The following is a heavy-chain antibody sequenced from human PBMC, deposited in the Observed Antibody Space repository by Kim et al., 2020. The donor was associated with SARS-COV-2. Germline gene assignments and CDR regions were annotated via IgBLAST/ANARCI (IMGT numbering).Heavy chain of an antibody. CDR2: IWYDGSNK. CDR1: GFTFSSYG. V-gene: IGHV3-33*01. Sequence: GGSLRLSCAASGFTFSSYGMHWVRQAPGKGLEWVAVIWYDGSNKYYADSVKGRFTISRDNSKNTLYLQMKSLRAEDTAVYYCARDISGYYGMDVWGHGTTVTVSS. D-gene: IGHD3-10*01. CDR3: ARDISGYYGMDV. J-gene: IGHJ6*02.